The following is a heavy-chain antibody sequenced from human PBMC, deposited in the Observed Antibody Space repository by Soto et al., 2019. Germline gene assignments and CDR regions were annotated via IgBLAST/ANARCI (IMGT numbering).Heavy chain of an antibody. J-gene: IGHJ4*02. V-gene: IGHV4-61*01. CDR1: GGSVSSGSYY. Sequence: SETLSLTYTVSGGSVSSGSYYWNWIRQSPGKGLEWIGYIYSSGSTHYNPSLQNRVTISIDTSKNQVSLKVNSVTAAGTAVYYCARDHPHSYGVYYFDYWGQGTPVTVSS. CDR2: IYSSGST. CDR3: ARDHPHSYGVYYFDY. D-gene: IGHD5-18*01.